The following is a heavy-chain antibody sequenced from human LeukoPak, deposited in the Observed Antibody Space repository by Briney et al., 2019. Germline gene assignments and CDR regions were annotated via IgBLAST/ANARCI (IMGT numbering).Heavy chain of an antibody. CDR2: ISYDGKHK. CDR3: ATLTSLVRGVSYSFDY. Sequence: PGRSLRLSCAASGFTFSSYGMHWVRQAPGKGLEWVASISYDGKHKYYADSVKGRFTVSRDNSKNTLNLHLNSLRTEDTAVYYCATLTSLVRGVSYSFDYWGQGTLVAVSS. CDR1: GFTFSSYG. D-gene: IGHD3-10*01. J-gene: IGHJ4*02. V-gene: IGHV3-30*03.